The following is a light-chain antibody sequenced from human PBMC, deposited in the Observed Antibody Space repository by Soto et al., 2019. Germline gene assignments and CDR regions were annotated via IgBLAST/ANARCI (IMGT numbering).Light chain of an antibody. Sequence: EIVLTQSPGTLSLSPGERATLSCRASQSVSSNYLAWYQRKPGQAPRLLIYGASSRAIDIPNRFSGSGSGTDFPLTITRLEPEDFAVYYFQQYGSSPPTFGQGTKVEI. J-gene: IGKJ1*01. CDR2: GAS. CDR3: QQYGSSPPT. V-gene: IGKV3-20*01. CDR1: QSVSSNY.